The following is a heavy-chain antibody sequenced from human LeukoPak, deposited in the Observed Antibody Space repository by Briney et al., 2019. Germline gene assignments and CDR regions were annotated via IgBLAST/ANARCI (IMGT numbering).Heavy chain of an antibody. CDR3: ARQFTVAGDY. CDR1: GYTFTSYD. J-gene: IGHJ4*02. Sequence: ASVKVPCKASGYTFTSYDINWVRQATGQGLEWMGWMNPNSGNTGYAQKFRGRVTITRNTSISTAYMELSRLRSDDTAVYFCARQFTVAGDYWGQGTLVTVSS. D-gene: IGHD6-19*01. V-gene: IGHV1-8*03. CDR2: MNPNSGNT.